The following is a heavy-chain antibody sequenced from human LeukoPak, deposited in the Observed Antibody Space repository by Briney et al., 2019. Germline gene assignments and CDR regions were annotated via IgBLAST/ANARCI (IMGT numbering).Heavy chain of an antibody. Sequence: GGSLRLSCAASGFTFSSYWMSWVRQAPGKGLEWVANIKQDGSEKYYVDSVKGRFTISRDNAKNSLYLQMNSLRAEDTAVYYCARHAGYSRYYYMDVWGKGTTVTVSS. V-gene: IGHV3-7*01. J-gene: IGHJ6*03. CDR2: IKQDGSEK. CDR3: ARHAGYSRYYYMDV. CDR1: GFTFSSYW. D-gene: IGHD6-13*01.